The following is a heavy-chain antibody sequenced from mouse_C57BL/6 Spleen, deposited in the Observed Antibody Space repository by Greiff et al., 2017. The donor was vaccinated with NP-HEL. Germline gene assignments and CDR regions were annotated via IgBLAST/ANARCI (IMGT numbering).Heavy chain of an antibody. D-gene: IGHD3-2*02. CDR2: IDPSDSYT. J-gene: IGHJ2*01. CDR3: ARRGSTAQATPYYFDY. CDR1: GYTFTSYW. V-gene: IGHV1-59*01. Sequence: VQLQQPGAELVRPGPSVKLSCKASGYTFTSYWMHWVKQRPGQGLEWIGVIDPSDSYTNYNQKFKGKATLTVDTSSSTAYMQLSSLTSEDSAVYYRARRGSTAQATPYYFDYWGQGTTLTVSS.